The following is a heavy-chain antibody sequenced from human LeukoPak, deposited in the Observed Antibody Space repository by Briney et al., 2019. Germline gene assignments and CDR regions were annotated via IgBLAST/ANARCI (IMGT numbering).Heavy chain of an antibody. V-gene: IGHV4-61*02. Sequence: SETLSLTCTVSGGSISSGSYYWSWIRQPAGKGLEWIGRIYTSGSTNYNPSLKSRVTISVDTSKNQFSLKLSFVTAADTAVYYCAREQEAGYCSGGSCANWFDPWGQGTLVTVSS. D-gene: IGHD2-15*01. J-gene: IGHJ5*02. CDR2: IYTSGST. CDR3: AREQEAGYCSGGSCANWFDP. CDR1: GGSISSGSYY.